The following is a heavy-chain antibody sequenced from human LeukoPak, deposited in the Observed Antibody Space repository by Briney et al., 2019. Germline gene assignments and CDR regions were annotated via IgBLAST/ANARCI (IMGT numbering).Heavy chain of an antibody. J-gene: IGHJ4*02. Sequence: GGSLRLSCAASGFTFDDYGMSWVRQAPGKGLEWVSVIYSGGSTYYADSVKGRFTISRDNSKNTLYLQMNSLRAEDTAVYYCARAGFVGGFDYWGQGTLVTVSS. V-gene: IGHV3-66*01. CDR2: IYSGGST. CDR1: GFTFDDYG. D-gene: IGHD3-10*01. CDR3: ARAGFVGGFDY.